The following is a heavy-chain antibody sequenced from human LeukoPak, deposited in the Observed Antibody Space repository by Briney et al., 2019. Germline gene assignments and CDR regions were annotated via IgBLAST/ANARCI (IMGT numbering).Heavy chain of an antibody. CDR3: TRDRHCSNGVCQNPPGMDV. J-gene: IGHJ6*02. V-gene: IGHV3-30-3*01. D-gene: IGHD2-8*01. CDR1: GFTFSSYA. CDR2: ISYDGSNK. Sequence: GGSLRLSCAASGFTFSSYAMHWVRQAPGKGLEWVAVISYDGSNKYYADSVKGRFTISRDNSKNTLYLQMNSLRAEDTAVYYCTRDRHCSNGVCQNPPGMDVWGQGTMVTVSS.